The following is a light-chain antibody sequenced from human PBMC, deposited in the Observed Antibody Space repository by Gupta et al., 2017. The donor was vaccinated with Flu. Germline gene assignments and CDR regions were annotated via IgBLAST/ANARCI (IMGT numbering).Light chain of an antibody. V-gene: IGLV2-14*03. CDR3: SSYTSSVTRV. Sequence: QSALTHPASVSGSPGQSITISCTGPSSDVGGYNYVSWSQQHPGKAPKLIIYEVGNRPSGIAHRFSGSKSANTASRTSYGLQAEDEADYYCSSYTSSVTRVFGTGTKVTVL. CDR2: EVG. CDR1: SSDVGGYNY. J-gene: IGLJ1*01.